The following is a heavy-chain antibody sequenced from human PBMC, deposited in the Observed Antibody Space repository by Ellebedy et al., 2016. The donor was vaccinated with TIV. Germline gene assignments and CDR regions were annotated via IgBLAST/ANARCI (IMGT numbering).Heavy chain of an antibody. V-gene: IGHV4-34*01. CDR3: ASNYYDSTDY. CDR2: INHSGST. J-gene: IGHJ4*02. CDR1: GGSFSGYY. D-gene: IGHD3-22*01. Sequence: MPSETLSLTCAVYGGSFSGYYWSWIRQPPGKGLEWIGEINHSGSTYYNPSLKSRVTISVDTSKNQFSLKLSSVTAADTAVYYCASNYYDSTDYWGQGTLVTVSS.